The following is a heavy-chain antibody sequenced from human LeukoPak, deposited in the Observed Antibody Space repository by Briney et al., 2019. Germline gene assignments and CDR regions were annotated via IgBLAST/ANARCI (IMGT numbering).Heavy chain of an antibody. CDR1: GYTFTGYY. CDR3: AIVSVMVRGVITQLGY. Sequence: ASVKVSCKASGYTFTGYYMHWVRQAPGQGLEWMGWINPNSGGTNYAQKFQGRVTMTRDTSISTAYMELSRLRSDDTAVYYCAIVSVMVRGVITQLGYWGQGTLVTVSS. D-gene: IGHD3-10*01. CDR2: INPNSGGT. V-gene: IGHV1-2*02. J-gene: IGHJ4*02.